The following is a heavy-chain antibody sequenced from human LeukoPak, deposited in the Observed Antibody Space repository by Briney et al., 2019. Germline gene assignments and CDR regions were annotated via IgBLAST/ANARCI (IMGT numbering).Heavy chain of an antibody. D-gene: IGHD6-13*01. Sequence: SQTLSLTCAISGDSVSSNSAAWNWIRQSPSRGLEWLGRTYYRSKRYNDYAVPVKSRITINPDTSKNQFSLQLNSVTPEDTAVYYCARESGGIAAAGTTARYYFDYWGQGTLVTVSS. CDR3: ARESGGIAAAGTTARYYFDY. CDR2: TYYRSKRYN. J-gene: IGHJ4*02. V-gene: IGHV6-1*01. CDR1: GDSVSSNSAA.